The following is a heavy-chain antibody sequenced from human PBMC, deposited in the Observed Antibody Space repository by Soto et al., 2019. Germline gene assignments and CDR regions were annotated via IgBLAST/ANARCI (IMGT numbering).Heavy chain of an antibody. CDR3: AKGGDYWYFDL. J-gene: IGHJ2*01. D-gene: IGHD3-16*01. Sequence: EMQLVVSGGVVVQPGGSLRLSCAASGFTFDDYTMHWVRQVPGKGLDWVSTISWDGGTTYYADSVKGRFTISRDNSKSSLYLQMNGLRTEDSAFYYCAKGGDYWYFDLWGRGTLATVSS. CDR1: GFTFDDYT. CDR2: ISWDGGTT. V-gene: IGHV3-43*01.